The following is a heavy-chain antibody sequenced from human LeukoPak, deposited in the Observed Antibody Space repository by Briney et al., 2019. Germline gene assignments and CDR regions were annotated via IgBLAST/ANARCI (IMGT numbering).Heavy chain of an antibody. D-gene: IGHD2-15*01. CDR2: IYPGDSDT. CDR1: RYSFTSYW. Sequence: GESLKISCKGSRYSFTSYWIGWVRQMPGKGLEWMGIIYPGDSDTRYSPSFQGQVTISADKSISTAYLQWNSLKASDTAMYYCARFVGACSGSRYSDYWGQGTLVTVSS. J-gene: IGHJ4*02. CDR3: ARFVGACSGSRYSDY. V-gene: IGHV5-51*01.